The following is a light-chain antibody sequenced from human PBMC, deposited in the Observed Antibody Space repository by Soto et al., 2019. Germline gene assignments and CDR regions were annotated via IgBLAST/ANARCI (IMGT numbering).Light chain of an antibody. V-gene: IGKV3-20*01. CDR2: GAS. CDR3: QQYGSSPWT. J-gene: IGKJ1*01. CDR1: QSVSSSY. Sequence: EIVLTQSPGTLSLSPGERATLSCRASQSVSSSYLAWYQQKPGQAPRLLIYGASSRATGIPDRFSGSGSGTDFTLTISRLEPEDFAVYYCQQYGSSPWTFGQGTKVVIK.